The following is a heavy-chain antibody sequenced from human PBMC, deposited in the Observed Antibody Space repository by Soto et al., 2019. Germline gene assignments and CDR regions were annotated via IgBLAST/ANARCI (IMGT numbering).Heavy chain of an antibody. CDR3: AKGPYSSGWYGGDY. J-gene: IGHJ4*02. V-gene: IGHV3-23*01. D-gene: IGHD6-19*01. Sequence: PGGSLRLSCAASGFTFSSYAMSWVRQAPGKGLEWVSAISGSGGSTYYADSVKGRFTISRDNSKNTLYLQMNSLRAEDTAVYYCAKGPYSSGWYGGDYWGQGTLVTVSS. CDR1: GFTFSSYA. CDR2: ISGSGGST.